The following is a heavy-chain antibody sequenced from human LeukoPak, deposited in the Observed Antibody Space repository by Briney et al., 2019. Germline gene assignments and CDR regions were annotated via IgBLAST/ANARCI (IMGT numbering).Heavy chain of an antibody. J-gene: IGHJ3*02. D-gene: IGHD6-19*01. Sequence: GGSLRLSCAASGFTFSSYGMHWVRQAPGKGLEWVAFIRYDGSNKYYADSVKGRFTISRDNSKNTLYLQMNSLRAEDTAVYYCAKISGIAVAGPFAFGIWGQGTMVTVSS. CDR3: AKISGIAVAGPFAFGI. CDR1: GFTFSSYG. CDR2: IRYDGSNK. V-gene: IGHV3-30*02.